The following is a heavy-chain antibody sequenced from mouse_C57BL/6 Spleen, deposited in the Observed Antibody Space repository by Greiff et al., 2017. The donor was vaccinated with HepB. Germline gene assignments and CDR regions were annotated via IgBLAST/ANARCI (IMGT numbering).Heavy chain of an antibody. D-gene: IGHD1-1*01. CDR2: IYPGDGDT. CDR3: ARDYYGTLDFAY. Sequence: VKLMESGPELVKPGASVKISCKASGYAFSSSWMNWVKQRPGKGLEWIGRIYPGDGDTNYNGKFKGKATLTADKSSSTAYMQLSSLTSEDSAVYFCARDYYGTLDFAYWGQGTLVTVSA. V-gene: IGHV1-82*01. CDR1: GYAFSSSW. J-gene: IGHJ3*01.